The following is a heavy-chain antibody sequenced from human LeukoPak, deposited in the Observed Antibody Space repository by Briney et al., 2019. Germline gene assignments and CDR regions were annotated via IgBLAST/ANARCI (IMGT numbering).Heavy chain of an antibody. CDR2: ISRSGGII. V-gene: IGHV3-11*04. CDR3: VREGESYSDTSGYQIDY. D-gene: IGHD3-22*01. Sequence: GSLRLSCAASGFIVRDYSMSWLRQGPGKGLEWISYISRSGGIIDYADAVKGRFTISRDSAKNSLYLQMKSLRAEDTGVYYCVREGESYSDTSGYQIDYWGQGTLVSVAS. CDR1: GFIVRDYS. J-gene: IGHJ4*02.